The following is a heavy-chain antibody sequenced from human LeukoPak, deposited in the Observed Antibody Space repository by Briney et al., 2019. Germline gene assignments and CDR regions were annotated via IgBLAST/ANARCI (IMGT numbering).Heavy chain of an antibody. Sequence: SETLSLTCAVYGGSFSGYYWSWIRQPPGKGLEWIGEINHSGSTNHNPSLKSRVTISVDTSKNQFSLKLSSVTAADTAVYYCARVADYDFWSTYYPPNHLQFDYWGQGTLVTVSS. CDR2: INHSGST. V-gene: IGHV4-34*01. J-gene: IGHJ4*02. CDR3: ARVADYDFWSTYYPPNHLQFDY. CDR1: GGSFSGYY. D-gene: IGHD3-3*01.